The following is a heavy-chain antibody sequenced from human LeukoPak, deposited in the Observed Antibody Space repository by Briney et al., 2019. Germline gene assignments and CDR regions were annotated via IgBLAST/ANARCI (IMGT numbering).Heavy chain of an antibody. J-gene: IGHJ4*02. Sequence: ASVKVSCKASGYTFTSYGISWVRQAPGQGLEWMGWISAYNGNTNYGQKLQGRVTMTTDTSTSTAYMELRSLRSDDTAVYYCARERATYDSSGYHYYFDYWGQGTLVTVSS. CDR1: GYTFTSYG. D-gene: IGHD3-22*01. CDR3: ARERATYDSSGYHYYFDY. V-gene: IGHV1-18*01. CDR2: ISAYNGNT.